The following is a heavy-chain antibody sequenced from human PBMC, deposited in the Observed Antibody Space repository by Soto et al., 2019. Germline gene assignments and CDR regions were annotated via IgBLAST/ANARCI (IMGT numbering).Heavy chain of an antibody. CDR2: IDWDDDK. CDR1: GFSLSTSGMC. J-gene: IGHJ6*03. CDR3: ARVQVATIDPEEYYYYYMDV. Sequence: SGPTLVNPTQTLTLTCTFSGFSLSTSGMCVSWIRQPPGKALEWLARIDWDDDKYYSTSLKTRLTISKDTSKNQVVLTMTNMDPVDTATYYCARVQVATIDPEEYYYYYMDVWGQGTTVTVSS. V-gene: IGHV2-70*11. D-gene: IGHD5-12*01.